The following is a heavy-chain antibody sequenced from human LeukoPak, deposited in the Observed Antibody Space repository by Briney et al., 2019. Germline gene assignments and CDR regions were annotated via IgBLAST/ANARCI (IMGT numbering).Heavy chain of an antibody. J-gene: IGHJ5*02. D-gene: IGHD6-13*01. CDR1: GGSISSYY. CDR3: AREGAAAGTRWFDP. Sequence: PSETLSLTCTVSGGSISSYYWSWIRQPPAKGLEWIGYIYYSGSTNYNPSLKSRVTISVDTSKNQFSLKLSSVTAADTAVYYCAREGAAAGTRWFDPWGQGTLVTVSS. CDR2: IYYSGST. V-gene: IGHV4-59*01.